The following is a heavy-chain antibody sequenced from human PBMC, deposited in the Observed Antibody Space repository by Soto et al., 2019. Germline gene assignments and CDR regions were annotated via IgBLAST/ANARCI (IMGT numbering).Heavy chain of an antibody. Sequence: QVQLVESGGGVVQPGRSRRLSCAASGFTFSSYGMHWVRQAPGKGLEWVAVISHDGSNKYYADSVKGRFTISRDNSKNTLYLQMNSLRAEYTAVYYCAKDTVTTSYYYYGMDVWGQGTTVTVSS. CDR1: GFTFSSYG. V-gene: IGHV3-30*18. J-gene: IGHJ6*02. D-gene: IGHD4-4*01. CDR3: AKDTVTTSYYYYGMDV. CDR2: ISHDGSNK.